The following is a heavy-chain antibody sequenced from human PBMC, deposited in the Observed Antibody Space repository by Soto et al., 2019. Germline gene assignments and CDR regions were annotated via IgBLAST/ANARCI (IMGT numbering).Heavy chain of an antibody. Sequence: SETLSLTCAVYGGSFSGYYWSWIRQPPGKGLEWIGEINHSGSTNYNPSLKSRVTISVDTSKNQFSLKLSSVAAADTAVYYCARGTNYYYDSSGYLNWFDPWGQGTLVTVSS. J-gene: IGHJ5*02. V-gene: IGHV4-34*01. CDR1: GGSFSGYY. CDR2: INHSGST. D-gene: IGHD3-22*01. CDR3: ARGTNYYYDSSGYLNWFDP.